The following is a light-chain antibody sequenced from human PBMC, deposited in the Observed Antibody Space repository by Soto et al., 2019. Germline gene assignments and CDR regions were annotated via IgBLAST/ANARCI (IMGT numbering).Light chain of an antibody. Sequence: SALTQPPSASGTPGQTVTISCSGSSSNIGSNTVSWYQQLPGAAPTLLIYNDNERPSGVPDRFSGSKSGTSASLAISGLQSEDEADYYCAAWDETLIDVFGTGTKVTV. J-gene: IGLJ1*01. CDR2: NDN. V-gene: IGLV1-44*01. CDR3: AAWDETLIDV. CDR1: SSNIGSNT.